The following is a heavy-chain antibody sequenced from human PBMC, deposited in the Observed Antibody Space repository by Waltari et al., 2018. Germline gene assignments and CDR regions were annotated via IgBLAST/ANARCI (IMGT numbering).Heavy chain of an antibody. J-gene: IGHJ5*02. CDR1: GDSVTGYS. CDR2: ISHKGRT. V-gene: IGHV4-59*02. D-gene: IGHD6-19*01. CDR3: ATEGWKVAGGTGWNWFDP. Sequence: QVQLQESGPGLVKPSETLSLTCIVSGDSVTGYSWNWIRQSPRKGLEWIGSISHKGRTNFNPPHNNRATVSLDTTKNHFSLKLTSVAAPDTAVYYCATEGWKVAGGTGWNWFDPWGQGILVTVST.